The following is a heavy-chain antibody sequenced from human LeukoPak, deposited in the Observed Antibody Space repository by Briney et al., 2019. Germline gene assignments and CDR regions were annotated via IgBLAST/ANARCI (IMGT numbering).Heavy chain of an antibody. CDR3: ARELPREVTLDC. D-gene: IGHD2-21*02. Sequence: AGGSLRLSCVASNFDFFSYGMQWVRQAPGKGLVWGSRIFTDGSTTSYAGSVKGRFTISRDNAKNTLDLEMKSLRVEDTAVYYCARELPREVTLDCWGQGTLVTVSP. V-gene: IGHV3-74*01. CDR2: IFTDGSTT. CDR1: NFDFFSYG. J-gene: IGHJ4*01.